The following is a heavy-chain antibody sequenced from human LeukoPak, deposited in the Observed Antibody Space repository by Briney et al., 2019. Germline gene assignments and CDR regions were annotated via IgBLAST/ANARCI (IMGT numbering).Heavy chain of an antibody. CDR2: ISSSSSYT. V-gene: IGHV3-21*01. Sequence: GGSLRLSCAASAFTFSSHSMNWVRQAPGKGLEWVSSISSSSSYTYYADSVKGRFTISRDNAKNSLYLQMNSLRAEDTAVYYCARGGKWSPRDRFDPWGQGTLVTVSS. CDR1: AFTFSSHS. D-gene: IGHD2-8*01. CDR3: ARGGKWSPRDRFDP. J-gene: IGHJ5*02.